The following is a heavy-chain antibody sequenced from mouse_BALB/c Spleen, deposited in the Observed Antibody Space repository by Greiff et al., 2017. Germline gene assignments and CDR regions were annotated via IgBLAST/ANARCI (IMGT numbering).Heavy chain of an antibody. Sequence: VQLQQSGPELVKPGASVKISCKASGYSFTGYYMHWVKQSHVKSLEWIGRINPYNGATSYNQNFKDKASLTVDKSSSTAYMELHSLTSEDSAVYYCARGGSYAMDYWGQGTSVTVSS. CDR2: INPYNGAT. V-gene: IGHV1-31*01. J-gene: IGHJ4*01. CDR3: ARGGSYAMDY. CDR1: GYSFTGYY.